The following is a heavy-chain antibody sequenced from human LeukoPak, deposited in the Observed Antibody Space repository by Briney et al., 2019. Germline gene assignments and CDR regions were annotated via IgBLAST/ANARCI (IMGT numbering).Heavy chain of an antibody. CDR1: GGSFSGYY. CDR2: INHSGST. J-gene: IGHJ3*02. D-gene: IGHD6-19*01. CDR3: ATEIAVAGNDAFDI. V-gene: IGHV4-34*01. Sequence: SETLSLTCAVYGGSFSGYYWSWIRQPPGKGLEWIGEINHSGSTIYNPSLKSRVTISVDTSKNQFSLKLSSVTAADTAVYYCATEIAVAGNDAFDIWGQGTMVTVSS.